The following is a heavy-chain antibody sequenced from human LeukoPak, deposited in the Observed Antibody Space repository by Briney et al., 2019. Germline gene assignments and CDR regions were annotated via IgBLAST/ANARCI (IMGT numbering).Heavy chain of an antibody. J-gene: IGHJ3*02. Sequence: SETLSLTCTVSGGSISSYYWSWIRQPAGKGLEWIGRIYTSGSTNYNPSLKSRVTMSVDTSKNQFSLKLSSVTAADTAVYYCARAGCGGDCYLRMGYAFDIWGQGTMVTASS. CDR1: GGSISSYY. CDR3: ARAGCGGDCYLRMGYAFDI. CDR2: IYTSGST. D-gene: IGHD2-21*01. V-gene: IGHV4-4*07.